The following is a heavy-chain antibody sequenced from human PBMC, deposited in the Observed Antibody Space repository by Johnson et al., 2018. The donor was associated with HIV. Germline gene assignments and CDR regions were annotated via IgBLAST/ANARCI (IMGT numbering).Heavy chain of an antibody. J-gene: IGHJ3*02. V-gene: IGHV3-30*04. CDR3: AKCIWGSSLIDAFDI. Sequence: VQLVESGGGVVQPGRSLRLSCAASRFTFSSYAMHWVRQAPGKGLEWVAVISYDGSNKYYADSVKGRFTISRDNSKNTLYMQMNSLRAEDTAIYYCAKCIWGSSLIDAFDIWGQGTMVTVSS. CDR1: RFTFSSYA. D-gene: IGHD6-13*01. CDR2: ISYDGSNK.